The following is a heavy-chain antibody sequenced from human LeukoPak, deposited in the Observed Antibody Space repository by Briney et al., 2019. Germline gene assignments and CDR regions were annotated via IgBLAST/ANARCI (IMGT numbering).Heavy chain of an antibody. CDR2: IYYSGST. CDR3: ARRAPYARGTFDY. Sequence: PSETLSLTCTVSGGSISSSSYYWGWIRQPPGKGLEWIGSIYYSGSTYYNPSLKSRVTISVDTSKNQLSLKLSSVTAADTAVYYCARRAPYARGTFDYWGQGTLVTVSS. V-gene: IGHV4-39*01. D-gene: IGHD1-1*01. J-gene: IGHJ4*02. CDR1: GGSISSSSYY.